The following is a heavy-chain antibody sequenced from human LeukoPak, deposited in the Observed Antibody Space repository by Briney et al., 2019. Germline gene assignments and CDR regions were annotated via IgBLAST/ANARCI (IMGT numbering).Heavy chain of an antibody. D-gene: IGHD2-2*01. CDR1: GGSFSGYY. Sequence: PSETLSLTCAVYGGSFSGYYWSWIRQPPGKGLEWIGEINHSGSTNYNPSLKSRVTISVDTSKNQFSLKLSSVTAADTAGYYCARGTPGYCSSTSCYQGVNFDYWGQGTLVTVSS. CDR3: ARGTPGYCSSTSCYQGVNFDY. V-gene: IGHV4-34*01. J-gene: IGHJ4*02. CDR2: INHSGST.